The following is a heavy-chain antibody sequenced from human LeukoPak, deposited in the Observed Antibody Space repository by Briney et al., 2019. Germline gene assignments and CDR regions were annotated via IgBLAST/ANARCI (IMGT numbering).Heavy chain of an antibody. J-gene: IGHJ5*02. D-gene: IGHD4-17*01. V-gene: IGHV1-69*04. Sequence: SVKVSCKASGGTFTSYAIIWVRQAPGQGLEWVGRSIPMLGIPNYAQKFQGRVTITADTSTNTAFMELSSLRSEDTAVYYCAQRLSWLDPCGQGTRIPVSS. CDR3: AQRLSWLDP. CDR2: SIPMLGIP. CDR1: GGTFTSYA.